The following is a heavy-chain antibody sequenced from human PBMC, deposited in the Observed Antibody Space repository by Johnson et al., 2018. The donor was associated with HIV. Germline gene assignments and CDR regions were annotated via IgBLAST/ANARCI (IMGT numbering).Heavy chain of an antibody. CDR2: ISSNGGST. J-gene: IGHJ3*02. CDR1: GFTLSSYA. Sequence: VQLVESGGGLVQPGGSLRLSCAASGFTLSSYAMHWVRQAPGKGLEYVSAISSNGGSTYYANSVKGRFTISRDNSKNTLYLQMGSLRAEDMAVYYCARGADYDVWSGWHAFDIWGQGTMVTVSS. CDR3: ARGADYDVWSGWHAFDI. D-gene: IGHD3-3*01. V-gene: IGHV3-64*01.